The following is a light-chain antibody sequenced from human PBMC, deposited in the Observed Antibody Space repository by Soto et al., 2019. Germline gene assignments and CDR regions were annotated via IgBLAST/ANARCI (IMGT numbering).Light chain of an antibody. J-gene: IGKJ1*01. CDR1: QTVAYTS. V-gene: IGKV3-20*01. CDR2: GTS. Sequence: EIVLTQSPGILSLSPGARATLSCRASQTVAYTSLAWYQQRPGQAPRLLIYGTSTRATGTPDRFIGSGSGTALTLTISRLEPEDFAVYYCLQYVATPRSFGQGTKVE. CDR3: LQYVATPRS.